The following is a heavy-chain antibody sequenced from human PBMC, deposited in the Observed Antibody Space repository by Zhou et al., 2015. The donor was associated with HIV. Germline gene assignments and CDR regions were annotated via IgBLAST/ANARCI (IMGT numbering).Heavy chain of an antibody. CDR2: IIPIFGTA. CDR3: ARDKTHFDWLLYRSGDHSYGMDV. V-gene: IGHV1-69*01. Sequence: QVQLVQSGAEVKKPGSSVKVSCKASGGTFSSYAISWVRQAPGQGLEWMGGIIPIFGTANYAQKFQGRVTITADESTSTAYMELSSLRSEDTAVYYCARDKTHFDWLLYRSGDHSYGMDVWGQGTTVTVSS. CDR1: GGTFSSYA. D-gene: IGHD3-9*01. J-gene: IGHJ6*02.